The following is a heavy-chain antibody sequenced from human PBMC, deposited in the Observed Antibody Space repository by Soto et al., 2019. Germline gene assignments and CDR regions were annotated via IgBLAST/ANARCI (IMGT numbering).Heavy chain of an antibody. Sequence: QVQLVQSGAEVMQPGASVKVSCKASGYTFTSYYIQWVRQAPGQGLEWMGIINPSGGSTNYAQKFQVRVTMTRDTSTSTFYMDLSSLRSEDTAIYYCSRGYTPRDQLSNLPGAFWGQGTLVTVSS. CDR3: SRGYTPRDQLSNLPGAF. J-gene: IGHJ4*02. CDR2: INPSGGST. V-gene: IGHV1-46*03. D-gene: IGHD2-2*02. CDR1: GYTFTSYY.